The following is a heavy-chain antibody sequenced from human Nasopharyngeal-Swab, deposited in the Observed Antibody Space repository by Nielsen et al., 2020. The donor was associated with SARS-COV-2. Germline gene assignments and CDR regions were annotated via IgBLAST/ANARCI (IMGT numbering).Heavy chain of an antibody. V-gene: IGHV3-30*18. CDR2: ISYDGSNK. CDR3: AKLDMVRGVIITSYAFDI. Sequence: WIRQPPGKGLEWVAVISYDGSNKCYADSVKGRFTISRDNSKNTLYLQMNSLRAEDTAVYYCAKLDMVRGVIITSYAFDIWGQGTMVTVSS. D-gene: IGHD3-10*01. J-gene: IGHJ3*02.